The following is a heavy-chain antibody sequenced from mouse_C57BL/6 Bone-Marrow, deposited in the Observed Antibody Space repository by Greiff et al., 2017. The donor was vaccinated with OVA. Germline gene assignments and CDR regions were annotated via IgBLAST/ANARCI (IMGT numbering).Heavy chain of an antibody. CDR3: ARHEERGNLDSSGYFDY. D-gene: IGHD3-2*02. CDR2: FYPGSGSI. V-gene: IGHV1-62-2*01. CDR1: GYTFTEYT. Sequence: QVQLQQSGAELVKPGASVKLSCKASGYTFTEYTIHWVKQRSGQGLEWIGWFYPGSGSIKYNEKFKDKATLTADKSSSTVYMELSRLTSEDSAVYFGARHEERGNLDSSGYFDYWGQGTTLTVSS. J-gene: IGHJ2*01.